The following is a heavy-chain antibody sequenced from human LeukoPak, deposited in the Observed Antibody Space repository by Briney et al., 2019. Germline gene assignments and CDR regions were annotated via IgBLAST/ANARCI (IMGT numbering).Heavy chain of an antibody. Sequence: SETLSLTCTISGGSISPYYWSWIRQPPGKGLEWIGYLYYSGSTNYNPSLKSRVTISLDSSNYHFSLRLTSVTAADTAVYYCARHFSGSGKEFDSWGQGTLVTVSS. V-gene: IGHV4-59*08. J-gene: IGHJ4*02. D-gene: IGHD3-10*01. CDR2: LYYSGST. CDR3: ARHFSGSGKEFDS. CDR1: GGSISPYY.